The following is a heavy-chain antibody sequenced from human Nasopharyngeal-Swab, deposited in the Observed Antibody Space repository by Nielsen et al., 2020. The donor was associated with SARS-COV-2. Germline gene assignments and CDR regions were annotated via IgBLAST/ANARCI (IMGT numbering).Heavy chain of an antibody. D-gene: IGHD6-13*01. J-gene: IGHJ5*02. CDR2: INHSGST. Sequence: SQTLSLTCAVYGGSFSGYYWSWIRQPPGKGLEWIGEINHSGSTNYNPSLKSRVTISVDTSKNQFSLKLSSVTAADTAVYYCPRAPGYSSSWRPNWFDPWGQGTLVTVSS. CDR3: PRAPGYSSSWRPNWFDP. V-gene: IGHV4-34*01. CDR1: GGSFSGYY.